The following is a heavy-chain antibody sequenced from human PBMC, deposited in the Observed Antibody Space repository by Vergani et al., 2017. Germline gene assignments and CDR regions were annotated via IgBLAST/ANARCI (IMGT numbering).Heavy chain of an antibody. CDR2: IYPGDSDT. D-gene: IGHD3-3*01. Sequence: EVQLVQSGAEVKKPGESLKISCKGSGYSFTSYWIGWVRQMPGKGLEWMGIIYPGDSDTRYSPSFQGQFTISADKSISTAYLQWSSLKAWATAMYYCARHGVLEWQNGGMDFWGQGTTVTVSS. CDR3: ARHGVLEWQNGGMDF. J-gene: IGHJ6*02. V-gene: IGHV5-51*01. CDR1: GYSFTSYW.